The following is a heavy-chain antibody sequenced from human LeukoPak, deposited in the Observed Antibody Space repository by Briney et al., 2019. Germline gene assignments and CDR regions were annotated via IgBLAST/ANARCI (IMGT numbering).Heavy chain of an antibody. V-gene: IGHV3-7*04. CDR2: IKPDGSET. CDR3: ARDHILCGSSCDYS. D-gene: IGHD6-13*01. J-gene: IGHJ4*02. Sequence: GGSLRLSCGASGFTFTNAYMSWVRQAPGKGLEWVAHIKPDGSETWYVDSVQGRFTVSRDNAKNSLYLQINSLRVEDTAVYYCARDHILCGSSCDYSWGQGTLVTVSS. CDR1: GFTFTNAY.